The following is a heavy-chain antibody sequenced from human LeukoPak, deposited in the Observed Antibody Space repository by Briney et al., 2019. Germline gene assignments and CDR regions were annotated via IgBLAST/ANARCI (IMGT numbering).Heavy chain of an antibody. CDR2: IYSGGST. CDR3: ARGVTIYDSSGYFDY. CDR1: GFTVSSKY. V-gene: IGHV3-66*01. D-gene: IGHD3-22*01. Sequence: PGGSLTLSCAASGFTVSSKYMSWVRQAPGKGLEWVSVIYSGGSTYYADSVKGRFTISRDNSKNTVYLRMNSLRAEDTAVYYCARGVTIYDSSGYFDYWGQGTLVTVSS. J-gene: IGHJ4*02.